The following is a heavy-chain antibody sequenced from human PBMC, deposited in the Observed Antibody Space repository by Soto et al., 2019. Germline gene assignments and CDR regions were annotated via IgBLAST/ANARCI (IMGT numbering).Heavy chain of an antibody. CDR2: IKSKTDGGTT. Sequence: GGSLRLSCAAPGFTFSNAGMNWVRQAPGKGLEWVGRIKSKTDGGTTDYAAPVKGRFTISRDDSKNTLYLQMNSLKTEDTAVYYCTTDRAGYGSGSYYPTRNEYYFDYWGQGTLVTVSS. V-gene: IGHV3-15*07. CDR3: TTDRAGYGSGSYYPTRNEYYFDY. J-gene: IGHJ4*02. CDR1: GFTFSNAG. D-gene: IGHD3-10*01.